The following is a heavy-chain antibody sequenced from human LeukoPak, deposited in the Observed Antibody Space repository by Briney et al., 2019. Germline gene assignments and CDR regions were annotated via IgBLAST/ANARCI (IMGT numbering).Heavy chain of an antibody. CDR1: GFTFSSHA. CDR2: ISYDGSNK. CDR3: ARAPYDLPRYGMDV. V-gene: IGHV3-30*04. J-gene: IGHJ6*02. Sequence: GGSLRLSCAASGFTFSSHAIHWVRQAPGKGLEWVAVISYDGSNKYYADSVKGRFTISRDNSKNTLFLQMNSLRTEDTAVYYCARAPYDLPRYGMDVWGQGTTVTVSS. D-gene: IGHD3-3*01.